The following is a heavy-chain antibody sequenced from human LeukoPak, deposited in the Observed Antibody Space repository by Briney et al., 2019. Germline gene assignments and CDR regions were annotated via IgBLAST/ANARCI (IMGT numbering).Heavy chain of an antibody. CDR1: GFTFSDYY. CDR2: ISGSGTDI. V-gene: IGHV3-11*04. CDR3: VRDHHRRLYDSQARDTFDI. J-gene: IGHJ3*02. D-gene: IGHD5/OR15-5a*01. Sequence: GGSLRLSCEASGFTFSDYYMTWMRQAPGKGLEWVSYISGSGTDILYADSVKGRFTMSRDNAKNSLYLQMNSLRAEDTAVYYCVRDHHRRLYDSQARDTFDIWGRGTMVTVSS.